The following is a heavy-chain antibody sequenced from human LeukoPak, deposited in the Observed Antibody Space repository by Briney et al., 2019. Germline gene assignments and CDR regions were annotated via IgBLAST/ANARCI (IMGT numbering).Heavy chain of an antibody. CDR3: ARGSSDIDY. J-gene: IGHJ4*02. V-gene: IGHV3-7*01. D-gene: IGHD2-21*02. CDR2: IKQDGSEK. Sequence: GGSLRLACAASGFTFSSHWMSWVRQAPGKGLEWVGNIKQDGSEKNYVDSVKGRFTISRDNAENSLYLQMNSLRVEDTAVYYCARGSSDIDYWGQGTLVTVSS. CDR1: GFTFSSHW.